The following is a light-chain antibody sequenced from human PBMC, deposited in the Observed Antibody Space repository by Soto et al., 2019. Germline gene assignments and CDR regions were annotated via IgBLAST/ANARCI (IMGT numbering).Light chain of an antibody. Sequence: QSALTQPASVSGSPGQSITISCTGTSSDVGGYNYVSWYQQHPGKAPKLMIYDVSNRPSGVSNRFSGSKSGNTASLTISGLQAEDEADYYCSSYTSSFYVFGTVTKLTVL. CDR3: SSYTSSFYV. J-gene: IGLJ1*01. V-gene: IGLV2-14*01. CDR1: SSDVGGYNY. CDR2: DVS.